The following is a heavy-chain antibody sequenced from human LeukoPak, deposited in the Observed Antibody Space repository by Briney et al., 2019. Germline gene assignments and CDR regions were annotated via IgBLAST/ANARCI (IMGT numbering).Heavy chain of an antibody. J-gene: IGHJ4*02. Sequence: PSETLSLTCTVSGGSVSSGSYYGSWIRQPPGKGLEWIGYIYYSGSTNYNPSLKSRVTISVDTSKNQFSLKLSSVTAADTAVYYCARGRSSPLWFGEANFDYWGQGTLVTVSS. CDR3: ARGRSSPLWFGEANFDY. D-gene: IGHD3-10*01. CDR2: IYYSGST. CDR1: GGSVSSGSYY. V-gene: IGHV4-61*01.